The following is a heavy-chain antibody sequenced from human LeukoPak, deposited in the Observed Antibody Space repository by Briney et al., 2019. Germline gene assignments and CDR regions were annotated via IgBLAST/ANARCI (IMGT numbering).Heavy chain of an antibody. D-gene: IGHD2-21*02. Sequence: GASVKVSCNASGYSFINYDITWVRQAPGQGPEWMGWMTPNSDTAGYAQKFQGRVTMTRDTSISTAYMELSRLRSDDTAVYYCARDHYHKIHSVMVTAPDYWGQGTLVIVSS. CDR2: MTPNSDTA. V-gene: IGHV1-8*02. CDR1: GYSFINYD. J-gene: IGHJ4*02. CDR3: ARDHYHKIHSVMVTAPDY.